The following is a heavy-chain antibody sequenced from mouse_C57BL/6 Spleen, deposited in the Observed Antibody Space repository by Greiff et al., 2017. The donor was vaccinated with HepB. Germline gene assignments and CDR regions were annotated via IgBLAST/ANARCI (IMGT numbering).Heavy chain of an antibody. V-gene: IGHV5-4*01. Sequence: EVQLVESGGGLVTPGGSPKLSCAASGFTFSSYAMSWVRQTPEKRLEWVATISDGGSYTYYPDNVKGRFTISRDNAKNNLYLQMSHLKSDDTAMYYCARDNLDGYYGFCAYWGQGTLVTVSA. D-gene: IGHD2-3*01. J-gene: IGHJ3*01. CDR1: GFTFSSYA. CDR3: ARDNLDGYYGFCAY. CDR2: ISDGGSYT.